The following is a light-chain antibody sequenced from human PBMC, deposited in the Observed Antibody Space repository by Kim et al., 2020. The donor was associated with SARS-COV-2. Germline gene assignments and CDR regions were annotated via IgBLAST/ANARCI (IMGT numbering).Light chain of an antibody. J-gene: IGKJ5*01. CDR2: DAS. CDR3: QQRSNWPT. Sequence: LSPGERAPLYCRASQSVSSYLAWYQQKPGQAPRLLIHDASNRATGIPARFSGSGSGTDFTLTISSLEPEDFAVYYCQQRSNWPTFGQGTRLEIK. V-gene: IGKV3-11*01. CDR1: QSVSSY.